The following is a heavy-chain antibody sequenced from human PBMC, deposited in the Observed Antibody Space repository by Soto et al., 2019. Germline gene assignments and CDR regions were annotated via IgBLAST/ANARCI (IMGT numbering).Heavy chain of an antibody. J-gene: IGHJ3*02. CDR1: GFTFSSYG. Sequence: GGSLRLSCAASGFTFSSYGMHWVRQAPGKGLEWVAVIWYDGSNKYYADSVKGRFTISRDNSKNTLYLQKNSLRAEDTAVYYCARGLGSSGYFSLDAFDIWGQGTMVTVSS. D-gene: IGHD3-22*01. V-gene: IGHV3-33*01. CDR3: ARGLGSSGYFSLDAFDI. CDR2: IWYDGSNK.